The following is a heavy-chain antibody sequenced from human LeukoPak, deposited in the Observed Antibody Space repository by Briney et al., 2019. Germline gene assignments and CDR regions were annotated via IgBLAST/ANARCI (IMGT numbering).Heavy chain of an antibody. D-gene: IGHD6-19*01. CDR1: GGSFRGYY. CDR3: ARGRYSSGLDY. Sequence: SETLSLTCAVYGGSFRGYYWSWIRQPPGKGLEWIGEINHSGSTNYNPSLKSRVTISVDTSKNQFSLKLSSVTAADTAAYYCARGRYSSGLDYWGQGTLVTVSS. CDR2: INHSGST. V-gene: IGHV4-34*01. J-gene: IGHJ4*02.